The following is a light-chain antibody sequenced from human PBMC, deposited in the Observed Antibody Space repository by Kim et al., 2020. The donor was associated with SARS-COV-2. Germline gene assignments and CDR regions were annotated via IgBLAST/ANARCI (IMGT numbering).Light chain of an antibody. CDR2: DAS. V-gene: IGKV1-33*01. CDR3: QQYGCARA. J-gene: IGKJ4*01. CDR1: QDISNY. Sequence: SASVGDRVTITGQASQDISNYLNWYQQKPGKAPKLLIYDASNLETGVPSRFSGSGSGTDFTFTISSLQPEDIATYYCQQYGCARAFGGGTKVDIK.